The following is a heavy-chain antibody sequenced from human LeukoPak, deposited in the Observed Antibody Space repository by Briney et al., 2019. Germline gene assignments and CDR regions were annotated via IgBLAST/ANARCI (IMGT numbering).Heavy chain of an antibody. CDR1: GHSISSGYY. J-gene: IGHJ3*02. CDR2: IYHSGST. Sequence: SETLSLTCAVSGHSISSGYYWGWIRQPPGKGLEWIGSIYHSGSTYYNPSLKSRVTISVDTSKNQFSLKLSSVTAADTAVYYCARTRGYCSSTSCYPRGAFDIWGQGTMVTVSS. V-gene: IGHV4-38-2*01. CDR3: ARTRGYCSSTSCYPRGAFDI. D-gene: IGHD2-2*01.